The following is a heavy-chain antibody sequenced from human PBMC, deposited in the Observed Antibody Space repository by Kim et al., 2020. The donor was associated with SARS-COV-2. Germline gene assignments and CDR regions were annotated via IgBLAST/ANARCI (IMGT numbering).Heavy chain of an antibody. J-gene: IGHJ4*01. CDR3: ARGRKLDDFWSGYYNDY. CDR1: GGSFSGYY. CDR2: INHSGST. Sequence: SETLSLTCAVYGGSFSGYYWSWIRQPPGKGLEWIGEINHSGSTNYNPSLKSRVTISVDTSKNQFSLKLSSVTAADTAVYYCARGRKLDDFWSGYYNDYLG. D-gene: IGHD3-3*01. V-gene: IGHV4-34*01.